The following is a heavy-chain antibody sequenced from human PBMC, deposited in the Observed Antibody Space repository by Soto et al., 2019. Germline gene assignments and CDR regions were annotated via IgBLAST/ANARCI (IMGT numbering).Heavy chain of an antibody. J-gene: IGHJ5*01. CDR3: ARSLSATDLNYADSREECNWLDS. V-gene: IGHV1-2*02. Sequence: GASVKASCKASGYTCTGYYLHWVRQAPGQGLEWMGWINPKSGGTKYAQNFQGRVTMTRDTSISTAYMDLSRLRSDDTAVYYCARSLSATDLNYADSREECNWLDSWGQRTLGTV. D-gene: IGHD3-16*01. CDR2: INPKSGGT. CDR1: GYTCTGYY.